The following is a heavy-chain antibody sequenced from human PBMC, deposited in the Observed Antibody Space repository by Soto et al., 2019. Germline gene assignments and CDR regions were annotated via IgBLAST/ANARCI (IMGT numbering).Heavy chain of an antibody. J-gene: IGHJ6*03. CDR3: ARGVAWFGELLLEDYYYYYYMDV. Sequence: ASVKVSCKASGYTFTSYDINWVRQATGQGLEWMGWMNPNSGNTGYAQKFQGRVTMTRNTSIGTAYMELSSLRSEDTAVYYCARGVAWFGELLLEDYYYYYYMDVWGKGTTVTVSS. D-gene: IGHD3-10*01. CDR1: GYTFTSYD. CDR2: MNPNSGNT. V-gene: IGHV1-8*01.